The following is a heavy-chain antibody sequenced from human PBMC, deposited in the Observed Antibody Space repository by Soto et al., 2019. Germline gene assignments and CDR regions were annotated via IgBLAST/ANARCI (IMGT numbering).Heavy chain of an antibody. J-gene: IGHJ6*02. CDR1: GFTFSSYG. CDR2: ISYDGSNK. Sequence: LRLSCAASGFTFSSYGMHWVRQAPGKGLEWVAVISYDGSNKYYADSVKGRFTISRDNSKNTLYLQMNSLRAEDTAVYYCAKDHAGSWAQTVSYYYYGMDVWGQGTTVTVSS. D-gene: IGHD1-26*01. V-gene: IGHV3-30*18. CDR3: AKDHAGSWAQTVSYYYYGMDV.